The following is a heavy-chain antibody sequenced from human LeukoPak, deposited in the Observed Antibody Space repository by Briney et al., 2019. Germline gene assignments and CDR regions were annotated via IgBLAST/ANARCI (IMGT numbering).Heavy chain of an antibody. CDR2: ISSSGSTI. V-gene: IGHV3-48*03. CDR1: GFTFSSYE. Sequence: PGGSLRLSCAASGFTFSSYEMNWVRQAPGKGLEWVSYISSSGSTIYYADSEKGRFTISRDNAKNSLYLQMNSLRAEDTAVYYCAREYSSSLADYWGQGTLVTVSS. D-gene: IGHD6-13*01. J-gene: IGHJ4*02. CDR3: AREYSSSLADY.